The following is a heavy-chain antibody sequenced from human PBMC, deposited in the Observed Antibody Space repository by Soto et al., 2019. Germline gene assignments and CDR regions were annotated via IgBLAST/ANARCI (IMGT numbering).Heavy chain of an antibody. J-gene: IGHJ6*02. D-gene: IGHD3-10*01. CDR1: GASISIGGYF. CDR3: ATDAYCGSEISFYYYGMDV. Sequence: QVRLQESGPGLVKPLQTLSLTCTVSGASISIGGYFWSWIRQHPGKGLEWIGHIYYNGSTYYNPSLKCRVSISVDKSKTLFTLRLTSVPAADTAVYYCATDAYCGSEISFYYYGMDVWGQGTMVIVSS. V-gene: IGHV4-31*03. CDR2: IYYNGST.